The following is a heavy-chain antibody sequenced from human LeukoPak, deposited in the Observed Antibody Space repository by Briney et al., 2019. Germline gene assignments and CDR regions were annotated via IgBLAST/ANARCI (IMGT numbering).Heavy chain of an antibody. J-gene: IGHJ3*02. CDR1: GFTFSSYW. Sequence: PGGSLRLSCAASGFTFSSYWMHWVRQVPGKGLVWVSRINSDGRSTSYADAVKGRFTIPRDNAKNTLYVQMNSLRAEDTAVYYCSTGSGHAFDIWGRGTMVTVSS. V-gene: IGHV3-74*01. D-gene: IGHD3-10*01. CDR2: INSDGRST. CDR3: STGSGHAFDI.